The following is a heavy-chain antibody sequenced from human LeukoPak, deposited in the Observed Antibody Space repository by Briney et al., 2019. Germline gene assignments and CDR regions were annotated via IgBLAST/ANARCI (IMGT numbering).Heavy chain of an antibody. CDR2: IGSSGSST. J-gene: IGHJ3*01. Sequence: GGSLRLSCAASGFNFITAAMTWVRQAPGKGLEWVSLIGSSGSSTYYADSVKGRFTISRDNFNHTLSLQMNSLRVEDTAIYYCVKDIQLSTWGLGTMVTVSS. V-gene: IGHV3-23*01. CDR1: GFNFITAA. D-gene: IGHD5-24*01. CDR3: VKDIQLST.